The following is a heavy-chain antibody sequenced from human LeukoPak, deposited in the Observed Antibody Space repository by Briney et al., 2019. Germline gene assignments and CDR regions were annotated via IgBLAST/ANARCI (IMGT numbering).Heavy chain of an antibody. Sequence: ASVKVSCKASGYTFTSYGISWVRQAPGQGREWMGWISAYNGNTNYAQKLQGRVTMTTDTSTSTAYMELRSLRSDDTAVYYCARVSVLLWLGEQRPMDVWGKGTTVTVSS. CDR2: ISAYNGNT. CDR1: GYTFTSYG. D-gene: IGHD3-10*01. V-gene: IGHV1-18*01. CDR3: ARVSVLLWLGEQRPMDV. J-gene: IGHJ6*04.